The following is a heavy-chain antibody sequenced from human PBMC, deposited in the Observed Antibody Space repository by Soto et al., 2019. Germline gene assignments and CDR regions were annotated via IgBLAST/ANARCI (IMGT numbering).Heavy chain of an antibody. CDR2: IWYDGSNK. D-gene: IGHD6-13*01. V-gene: IGHV3-33*01. J-gene: IGHJ4*02. Sequence: QVQLVESGGGVVQPGRSLRLSCAASGFTFSDYGMHWVRQAPGKGLEWVAVIWYDGSNKNYADSVKGRFSISRDNSKNTLYLQMNSLRAEVPAVSSCARDPGGSSRSPGAYWGQGTLVTVSS. CDR1: GFTFSDYG. CDR3: ARDPGGSSRSPGAY.